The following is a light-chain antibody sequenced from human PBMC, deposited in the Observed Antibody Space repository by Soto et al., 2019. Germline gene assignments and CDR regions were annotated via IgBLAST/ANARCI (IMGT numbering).Light chain of an antibody. CDR1: SSNIGSNT. J-gene: IGLJ2*01. CDR2: SNN. Sequence: QSVLTQPPSASGTPGQRVTISCSGSSSNIGSNTVNWYQQLPGTAPKLLIYSNNQRPSGVPDRFSGSKSGTSDSLAISGLQSEDEADYYCSAWDDRLNVVVFGGGTKLTVL. V-gene: IGLV1-44*01. CDR3: SAWDDRLNVVV.